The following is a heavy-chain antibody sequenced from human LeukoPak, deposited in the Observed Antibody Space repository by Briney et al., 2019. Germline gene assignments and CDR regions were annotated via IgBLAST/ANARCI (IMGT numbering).Heavy chain of an antibody. Sequence: SETLSLTCTVAGGSISSYYWSWIRQPPGKGLEWIGYIYYSGSTNYNPSLKSRVTISVDTSKNQFSLELSSVTATDTAVYFCATNRVGTYDRPFDIWGQGTMVTVSS. CDR2: IYYSGST. J-gene: IGHJ3*02. CDR1: GGSISSYY. CDR3: ATNRVGTYDRPFDI. D-gene: IGHD1-26*01. V-gene: IGHV4-59*08.